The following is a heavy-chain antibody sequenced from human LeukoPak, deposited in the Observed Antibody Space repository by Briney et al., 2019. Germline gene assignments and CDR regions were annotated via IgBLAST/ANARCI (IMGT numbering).Heavy chain of an antibody. CDR2: INPNSGNT. D-gene: IGHD2-15*01. J-gene: IGHJ6*03. CDR1: AYTFTFYY. V-gene: IGHV1-8*03. CDR3: ARAVAALGVLYYYYMDV. Sequence: ASVTLSFTSSAYTFTFYYMHWVRQAPGQGLEWMGGINPNSGNTGYAQKFQGRVTITSNTSITTAYMELSSLRSEDAAVYYCARAVAALGVLYYYYMDVWGKGTTVTVSS.